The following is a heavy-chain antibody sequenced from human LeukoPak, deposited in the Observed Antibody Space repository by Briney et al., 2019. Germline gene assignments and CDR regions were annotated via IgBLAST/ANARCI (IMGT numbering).Heavy chain of an antibody. CDR2: ISGSGGST. D-gene: IGHD3-10*01. Sequence: PGGSLRLSCAASGFAFNNYFMSWVRQAPGKGLEWVSSISGSGGSTYYTDSVKGRFTISRDNSKNTLYLQMNSLRAEDTAVYYCAKDSTMGGSYYGMDVWGRGTTVTVSS. V-gene: IGHV3-23*01. CDR3: AKDSTMGGSYYGMDV. J-gene: IGHJ6*02. CDR1: GFAFNNYF.